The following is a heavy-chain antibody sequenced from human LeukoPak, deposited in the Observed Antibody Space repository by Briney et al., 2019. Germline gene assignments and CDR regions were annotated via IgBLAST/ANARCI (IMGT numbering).Heavy chain of an antibody. CDR2: IYDSGST. J-gene: IGHJ5*02. V-gene: IGHV4-4*09. Sequence: SETLSLTCSVSGGSITSDYWSWIRQSPGKGLEWIGFIYDSGSTIYNPSLKSRVTISVDPFKNQFSLKLRSVTAADTAIYYCAMSPPRGAWFDPWGQGTLVTVSS. CDR1: GGSITSDY. CDR3: AMSPPRGAWFDP. D-gene: IGHD4/OR15-4a*01.